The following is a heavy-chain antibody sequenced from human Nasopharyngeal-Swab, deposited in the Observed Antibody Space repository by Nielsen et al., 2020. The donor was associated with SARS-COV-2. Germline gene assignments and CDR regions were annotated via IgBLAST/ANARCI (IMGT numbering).Heavy chain of an antibody. V-gene: IGHV4-30-4*01. D-gene: IGHD3-9*01. Sequence: WIRQPPGKGLEWIGYIDNSGTTDHNPSLKSRVTISVDTSKNQFSLKVNSVTAADTAVYYCAGLGRYYGTLSGYARHFDYWGQGILVTVSS. J-gene: IGHJ4*02. CDR3: AGLGRYYGTLSGYARHFDY. CDR2: IDNSGTT.